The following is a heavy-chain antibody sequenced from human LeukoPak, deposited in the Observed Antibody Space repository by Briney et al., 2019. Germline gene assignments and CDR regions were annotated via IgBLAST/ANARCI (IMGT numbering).Heavy chain of an antibody. J-gene: IGHJ4*02. CDR3: AKDRSTVPPSAMDY. D-gene: IGHD4-17*01. CDR2: IRYDGIAR. V-gene: IGHV3-30*02. Sequence: GGSLRLSCAASGFSFDTYGMHWVRQAPGKGLEWLAFIRYDGIARHYADSVKGRFTISRDNSQNTLTLQMNSLRADDTAIYYCAKDRSTVPPSAMDYWGQGTLVSVSS. CDR1: GFSFDTYG.